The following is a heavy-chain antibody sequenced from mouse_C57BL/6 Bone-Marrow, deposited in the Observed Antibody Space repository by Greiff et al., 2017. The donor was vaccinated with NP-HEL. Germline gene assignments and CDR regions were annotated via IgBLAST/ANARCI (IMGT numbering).Heavy chain of an antibody. CDR1: GYTFTSYW. J-gene: IGHJ4*01. CDR3: ARYRASTGSRAMDY. Sequence: VQLQQSGAELAKPGASVKLSCKASGYTFTSYWMHWVKQRPGQGLEWIGYLNPSRGYTKYNQKFKDKATLTADKSSSPAYMQLSSLTEEDAAGYDCARYRASTGSRAMDYWGQGTSVTVSS. D-gene: IGHD4-1*02. V-gene: IGHV1-7*01. CDR2: LNPSRGYT.